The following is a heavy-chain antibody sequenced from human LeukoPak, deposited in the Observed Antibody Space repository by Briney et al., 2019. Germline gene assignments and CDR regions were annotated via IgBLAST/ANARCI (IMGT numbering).Heavy chain of an antibody. D-gene: IGHD3-10*01. CDR1: GYTFTSYG. J-gene: IGHJ4*02. Sequence: SVNVSCKASGYTFTSYGISWVRQAPAQALEGMGWMSAYNCNTNYAQKPQGRVTMTTDTSTSTAYMELRSLRSDDAAVYYCARDLSGRWITMVRGVISPFDYGGQGTLVSVSS. CDR3: ARDLSGRWITMVRGVISPFDY. CDR2: MSAYNCNT. V-gene: IGHV1-18*04.